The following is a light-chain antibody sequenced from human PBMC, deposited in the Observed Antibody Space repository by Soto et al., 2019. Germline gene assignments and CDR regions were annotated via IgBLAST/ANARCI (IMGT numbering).Light chain of an antibody. Sequence: EIVLTQSPATLSLSPGERATLSCRASQSVGTYLAWYPQKPGQAPRLLIYDASNRATGIPARFSGSGSGTDFTLTISGLEPEDFAVYYCQQRTNWPPLTFGGGTKVEIK. CDR2: DAS. V-gene: IGKV3-11*01. CDR3: QQRTNWPPLT. J-gene: IGKJ4*01. CDR1: QSVGTY.